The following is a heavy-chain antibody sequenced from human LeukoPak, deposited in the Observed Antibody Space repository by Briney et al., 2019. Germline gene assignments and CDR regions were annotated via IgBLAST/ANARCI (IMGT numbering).Heavy chain of an antibody. CDR2: IYYRGST. CDR1: GGSINNYY. CDR3: ARDAVAQQLVHYFDY. Sequence: SETLSLTCTVSGGSINNYYWSWIRQPPGKGLEWIGYIYYRGSTNYNPSLKSRVTFSVDTSKNQFSLKLNSVTAADTAVYYCARDAVAQQLVHYFDYWGQGTLVTVSS. J-gene: IGHJ4*02. V-gene: IGHV4-59*01. D-gene: IGHD6-13*01.